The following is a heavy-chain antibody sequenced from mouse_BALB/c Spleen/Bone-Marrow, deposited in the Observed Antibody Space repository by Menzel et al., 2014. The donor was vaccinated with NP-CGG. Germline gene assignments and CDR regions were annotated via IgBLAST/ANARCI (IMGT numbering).Heavy chain of an antibody. CDR1: GFNIKDTY. V-gene: IGHV14-3*02. CDR2: IDPANGNA. CDR3: ARYRLGTYFDF. Sequence: EVQLQQSGAELVKPGASVKLSCTASGFNIKDTYMHWVKQRPEQGLEWIGRIDPANGNAKYDPKFQGKATIPADTSSNTDYLQLSSLTSEDTAVYYCARYRLGTYFDFWGQGTTLTISS. D-gene: IGHD2-14*01. J-gene: IGHJ2*01.